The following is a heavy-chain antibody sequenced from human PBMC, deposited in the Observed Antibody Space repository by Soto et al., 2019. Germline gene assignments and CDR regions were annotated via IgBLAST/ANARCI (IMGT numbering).Heavy chain of an antibody. Sequence: QVQLVESGGGVVQPGRSLRLSCAASGFTFSSYGMHWVRQAPGKGLEWVAVIWYDGSNKYYADSVKGRFTISRDNSKNTRYLQMNSLRAEDTAVYYCARDQVTGRYYYYGMDVWGQGTTVTVSS. CDR3: ARDQVTGRYYYYGMDV. V-gene: IGHV3-33*01. J-gene: IGHJ6*02. CDR1: GFTFSSYG. D-gene: IGHD5-18*01. CDR2: IWYDGSNK.